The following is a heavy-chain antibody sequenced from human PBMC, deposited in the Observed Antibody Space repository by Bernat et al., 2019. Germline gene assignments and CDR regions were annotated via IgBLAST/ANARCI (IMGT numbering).Heavy chain of an antibody. CDR3: ARVHRNILTGYYHFDY. J-gene: IGHJ4*02. V-gene: IGHV1-3*01. CDR2: IIAGHGNT. CDR1: GYTFTSYA. Sequence: QVQLVQSGAEVKKPGSSVKVSCKASGYTFTSYAMHWVRQAPGQGLEWMGWIIAGHGNTKYSQKFQGRVTITRDTSASTAYMELSSLRSEDTAVYYCARVHRNILTGYYHFDYWGQGTLVTVSS. D-gene: IGHD3-9*01.